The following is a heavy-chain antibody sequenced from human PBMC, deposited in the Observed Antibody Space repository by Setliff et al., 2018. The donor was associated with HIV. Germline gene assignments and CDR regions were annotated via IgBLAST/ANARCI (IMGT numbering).Heavy chain of an antibody. CDR1: GGSITTGVHY. CDR2: SYASDNRGST. CDR3: ARGPPLKAFGGVISLYYFDY. Sequence: PSETLSLTCTVSGGSITTGVHYWSWMRPPAGQGLEWIGHSYASDNRGSTSYNPSRNSRVTISLDTSNNQLPLKLSPVTAADTAVYYYARGPPLKAFGGVISLYYFDYWGQGTLVTVSS. J-gene: IGHJ4*02. D-gene: IGHD3-16*02. V-gene: IGHV4-61*09.